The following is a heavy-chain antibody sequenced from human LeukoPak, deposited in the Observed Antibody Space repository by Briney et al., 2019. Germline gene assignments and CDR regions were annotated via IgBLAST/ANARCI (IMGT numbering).Heavy chain of an antibody. CDR3: AKDPRYSVDY. CDR1: GFTFSSYG. D-gene: IGHD1-1*01. CDR2: ISGSGGST. V-gene: IGHV3-23*01. J-gene: IGHJ4*02. Sequence: GGTLRLSCAASGFTFSSYGMSWVRQAPGKGLEWVSAISGSGGSTYYADSVKGRFTISRDNSKNTLYLQMNSLRAEDTAVYYCAKDPRYSVDYWGQGTLVTVSS.